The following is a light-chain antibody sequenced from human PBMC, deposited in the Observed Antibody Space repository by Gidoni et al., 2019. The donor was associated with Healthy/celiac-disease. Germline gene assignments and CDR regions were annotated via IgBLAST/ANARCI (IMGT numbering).Light chain of an antibody. J-gene: IGLJ2*01. CDR1: KLGDKY. CDR2: QDN. CDR3: QAWDSSIVV. V-gene: IGLV3-1*01. Sequence: YEVTQPPSVSVAPGQAASIPCSGDKLGDKYACWYQQKPGQSPVLVIYQDNKRPSGIPERFSGSNSWNTATLTISGTQAIDEADYYCQAWDSSIVVFGGGTKLTVL.